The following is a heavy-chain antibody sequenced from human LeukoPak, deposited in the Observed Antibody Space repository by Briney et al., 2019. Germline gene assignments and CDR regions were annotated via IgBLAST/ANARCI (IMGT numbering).Heavy chain of an antibody. Sequence: ASVKVSCKASGYTFTGYYLHWMRQAPGQGLEWMGWIDPDSGGTNYAQKFQGRVTMTRDTSINTVYMELSRLRFDDTAVYYCTRDKPFDYWGQGTLVTVSS. CDR1: GYTFTGYY. V-gene: IGHV1-2*02. CDR3: TRDKPFDY. J-gene: IGHJ4*02. CDR2: IDPDSGGT.